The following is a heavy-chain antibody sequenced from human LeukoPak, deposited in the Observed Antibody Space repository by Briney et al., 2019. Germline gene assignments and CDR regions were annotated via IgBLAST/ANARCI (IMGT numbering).Heavy chain of an antibody. V-gene: IGHV3-7*01. CDR1: AFTFSSYW. CDR2: MKEDGGEI. CDR3: AKALRDSSGFYIYYGMDV. J-gene: IGHJ6*02. Sequence: GGSLRLSCEASAFTFSSYWMSWVRQAPGKGLEWVANMKEDGGEINYVDSVKGRFTISRDNAKNSLFLQMNSLRVEDTAVYYCAKALRDSSGFYIYYGMDVWGQGTTVTVSS. D-gene: IGHD3-22*01.